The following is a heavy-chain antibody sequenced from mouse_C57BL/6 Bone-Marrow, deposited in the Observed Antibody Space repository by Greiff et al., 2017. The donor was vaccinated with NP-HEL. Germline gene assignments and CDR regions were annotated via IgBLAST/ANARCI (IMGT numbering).Heavy chain of an antibody. V-gene: IGHV5-2*01. Sequence: EVHLVESGGGLVQPGESLKLSCESNEYEFPSHDMSWVRKTPEKRLELVAAINSDGGSTYYPDTMERRFIISRDNTKKTLYLQMSSLRSEDTALYYCARDKSTMVTTHYAMDYWGQGTSVTVSS. CDR2: INSDGGST. D-gene: IGHD2-1*01. CDR3: ARDKSTMVTTHYAMDY. CDR1: EYEFPSHD. J-gene: IGHJ4*01.